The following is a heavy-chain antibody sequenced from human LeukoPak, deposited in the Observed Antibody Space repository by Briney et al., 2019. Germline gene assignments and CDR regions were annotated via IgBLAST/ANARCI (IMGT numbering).Heavy chain of an antibody. CDR3: ARAPNLAVDY. CDR2: IYSGGST. V-gene: IGHV3-53*01. D-gene: IGHD1-1*01. CDR1: GFTVSSNY. J-gene: IGHJ4*02. Sequence: PGGSLRLSCAASGFTVSSNYMSWVRQAPGERLEWVSVIYSGGSTYYADSVKGRFTISRDNSKNTLYLQMNSLRAEDTAVYYCARAPNLAVDYWGQGTLVTVSS.